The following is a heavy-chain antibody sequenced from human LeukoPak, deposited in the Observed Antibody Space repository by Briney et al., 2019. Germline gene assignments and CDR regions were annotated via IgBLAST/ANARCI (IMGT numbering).Heavy chain of an antibody. CDR2: ISGSGGST. CDR3: AKDSQSPNTPPYSSGWYPDY. J-gene: IGHJ4*02. CDR1: GFTFSSYA. D-gene: IGHD6-19*01. Sequence: GVSLRLSCAAAGFTFSSYAMSWVRQAPGKGLEWVSAISGSGGSTYYADSVKGRFTISRDNSKNTLYLQMNSLRAEDTSVYYCAKDSQSPNTPPYSSGWYPDYWGQGTLVTVSS. V-gene: IGHV3-23*01.